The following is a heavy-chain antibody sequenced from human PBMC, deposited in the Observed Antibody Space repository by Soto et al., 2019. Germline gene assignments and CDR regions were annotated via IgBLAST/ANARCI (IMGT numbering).Heavy chain of an antibody. D-gene: IGHD1-1*01. V-gene: IGHV4-59*12. CDR2: IYHSGST. Sequence: PSETLSLTCTVSGGSISSYRWSWIRQPAGKGLEWIGEIYHSGSTNYNPSLKSRVTISVDKSKNQFSLKLSSVTAADTAVYYCARVPRYNWNDCAFDIWGQGTMVTVSS. CDR3: ARVPRYNWNDCAFDI. CDR1: GGSISSYR. J-gene: IGHJ3*02.